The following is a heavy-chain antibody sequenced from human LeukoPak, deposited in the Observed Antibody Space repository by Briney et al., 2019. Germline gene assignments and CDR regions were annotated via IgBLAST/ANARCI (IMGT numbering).Heavy chain of an antibody. V-gene: IGHV3-21*01. Sequence: PGGSLRLSCAASGFTFSSYGMHWVRQAPGKGLEWVSSISFSSSIYYAESVKGRFTISRDDTKNSLFLLMNSLTAEDTAVYYCARVGNRQWPDYWGQGTLVTVSS. D-gene: IGHD6-19*01. CDR3: ARVGNRQWPDY. J-gene: IGHJ4*02. CDR2: ISFSSSI. CDR1: GFTFSSYG.